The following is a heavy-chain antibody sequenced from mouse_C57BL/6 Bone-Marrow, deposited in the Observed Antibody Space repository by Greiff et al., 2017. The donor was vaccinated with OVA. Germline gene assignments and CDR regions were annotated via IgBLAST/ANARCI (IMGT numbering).Heavy chain of an antibody. V-gene: IGHV1-81*01. J-gene: IGHJ2*01. Sequence: QVQLQQSGAELARPGASVKLSCKASGYTFTSYGISWVKQRTGQGLEWIGEIYPRSGNTYYNEQFKGKATLTAAKSSSTAYMELRSLTSEDSAVSFCARRQLRLRRYYFDYWGQGTTLTVSS. D-gene: IGHD3-2*02. CDR3: ARRQLRLRRYYFDY. CDR2: IYPRSGNT. CDR1: GYTFTSYG.